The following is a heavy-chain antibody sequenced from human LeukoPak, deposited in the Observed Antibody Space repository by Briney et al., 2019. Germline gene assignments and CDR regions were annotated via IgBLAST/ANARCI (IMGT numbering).Heavy chain of an antibody. CDR2: ISYDGSNK. D-gene: IGHD5-24*01. CDR1: GFTFSSYG. CDR3: ANARAVWLQLAGDY. Sequence: GGSLRLSCAASGFTFSSYGMHWVRQAPGKGLEWVAVISYDGSNKYYADSVKGRFTISRDNSKNTLYLQMNSLRAEDTAVYYCANARAVWLQLAGDYWGQGTLVTVSS. V-gene: IGHV3-30*18. J-gene: IGHJ4*02.